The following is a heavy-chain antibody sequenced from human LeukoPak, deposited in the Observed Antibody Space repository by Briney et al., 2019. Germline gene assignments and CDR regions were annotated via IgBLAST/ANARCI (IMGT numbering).Heavy chain of an antibody. CDR2: IYYSGST. CDR1: GGSISSSSSY. D-gene: IGHD3-22*01. J-gene: IGHJ4*02. V-gene: IGHV4-39*01. Sequence: SETLSLTCTVSGGSISSSSSYWGWIRQPPGKGLEWIGSIYYSGSTYYNPSLKSRVTISVDTSKNQFSLKLSSVTAADTAVYYCARILARDDSSTGYFDYWGQGTLVTVSS. CDR3: ARILARDDSSTGYFDY.